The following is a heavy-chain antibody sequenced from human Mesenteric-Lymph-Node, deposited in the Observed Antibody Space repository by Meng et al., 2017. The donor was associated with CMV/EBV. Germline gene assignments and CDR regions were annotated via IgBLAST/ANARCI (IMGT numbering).Heavy chain of an antibody. CDR1: GGSISSYY. CDR2: IHYGGST. CDR3: ARVHSSSWYPLDF. J-gene: IGHJ4*02. D-gene: IGHD6-13*01. V-gene: IGHV4-59*01. Sequence: SETLSLTCTVSGGSISSYYWSWIRQPPGKGLEWIGYIHYGGSTSYNPSLKSRLTISVDTSKNQFSLKLSSVTAADTAVYYCARVHSSSWYPLDFWGQGTLVTVSS.